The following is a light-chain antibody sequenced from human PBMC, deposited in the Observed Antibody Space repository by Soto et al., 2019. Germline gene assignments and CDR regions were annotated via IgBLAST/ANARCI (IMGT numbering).Light chain of an antibody. V-gene: IGKV3-11*01. CDR1: QSVSSY. CDR3: QQRSNGPPI. J-gene: IGKJ5*01. CDR2: DAS. Sequence: EIVLTQSPATLSLSPGERATLSCRASQSVSSYLAWYQQKPGQAPRLLIYDASNRATGIPARFSVSGSGTDFTLTISSLEPEDFAVYYCQQRSNGPPIFGQGTRLEIK.